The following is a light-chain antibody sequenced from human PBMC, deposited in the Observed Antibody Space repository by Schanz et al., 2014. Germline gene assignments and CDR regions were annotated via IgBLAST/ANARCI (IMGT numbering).Light chain of an antibody. CDR1: QGISSA. V-gene: IGKV1-39*01. CDR3: QQSYSTPLT. CDR2: DAS. J-gene: IGKJ4*01. Sequence: DIQMPQSPSTLSASVGDRVTITCRASQGISSAFAWYQQKPGKAPTLLIYDASTLDSGVPSRFSGSGSGTDFTLTISSLQPEDFATYYCQQSYSTPLTFGGGTKVEIK.